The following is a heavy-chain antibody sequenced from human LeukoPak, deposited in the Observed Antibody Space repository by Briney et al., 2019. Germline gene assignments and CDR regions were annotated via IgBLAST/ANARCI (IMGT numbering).Heavy chain of an antibody. CDR2: ITSSSRTI. V-gene: IGHV3-48*01. CDR1: GFTFNTYS. CDR3: AGDSGWYYFDY. Sequence: PGGSLRLSCAASGFTFNTYSMNWVRQAPGKGLEWIAYITSSSRTIYYADSVKGRFTISRDNAKNSLYLQMNSLRVEDTAVYYCAGDSGWYYFDYWGQGSLVTVSS. J-gene: IGHJ4*02. D-gene: IGHD6-19*01.